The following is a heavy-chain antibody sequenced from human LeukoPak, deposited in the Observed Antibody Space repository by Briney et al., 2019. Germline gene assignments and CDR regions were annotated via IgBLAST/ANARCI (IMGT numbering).Heavy chain of an antibody. CDR2: IKQDGSEK. J-gene: IGHJ4*02. Sequence: GGSLGLSCAASGFTFSRYWMSWVLQAPGKGLEWVANIKQDGSEKYYVNSVKGRFTISRDNAKNSVYLQMNSLRVEDTAIYYCAREGVDIVTYDYWGQGTLVTVSS. V-gene: IGHV3-7*03. CDR3: AREGVDIVTYDY. CDR1: GFTFSRYW. D-gene: IGHD5-12*01.